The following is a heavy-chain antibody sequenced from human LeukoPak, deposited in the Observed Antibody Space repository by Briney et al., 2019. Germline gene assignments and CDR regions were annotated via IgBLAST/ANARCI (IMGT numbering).Heavy chain of an antibody. CDR2: INPNSGGT. J-gene: IGHJ4*02. CDR1: GYTFTGYY. D-gene: IGHD1-26*01. V-gene: IGHV1-2*02. Sequence: ASVKVSCKASGYTFTGYYMHWVRQAPGQGLEWMGWINPNSGGTNYAQKFQGRVTMTRDTSISTAYMELSRLRSDDTAVHYCARDVERGWGLRYWGQGTLVTVSS. CDR3: ARDVERGWGLRY.